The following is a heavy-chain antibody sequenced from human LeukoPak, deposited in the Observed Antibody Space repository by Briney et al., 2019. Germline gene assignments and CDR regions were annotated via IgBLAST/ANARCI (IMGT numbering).Heavy chain of an antibody. V-gene: IGHV4-34*01. J-gene: IGHJ6*02. CDR2: INHSRST. Sequence: SETLSLTCAVYGGSFSGYYWSWIRQPPGKGLEWIGEINHSRSTNYNPSLKSRVTISVDTSKNQFSLKLSSVTAADTAVYYCARGVGYSYRPYGMDVWGQGTTVTVSS. CDR3: ARGVGYSYRPYGMDV. D-gene: IGHD5-18*01. CDR1: GGSFSGYY.